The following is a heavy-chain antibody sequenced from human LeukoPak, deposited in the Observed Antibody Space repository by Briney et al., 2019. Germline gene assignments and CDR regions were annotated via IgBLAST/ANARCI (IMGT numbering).Heavy chain of an antibody. CDR2: VNHSGST. CDR1: GGSFSGYY. J-gene: IGHJ5*02. Sequence: SETQSLTCAVYGGSFSGYYWSWIRQPPGKGLEWIGEVNHSGSTNYNPSLKSRVTISVDTSKNQFSLKLSSVTAADTAVYYCARGGYSYGYVNWFGPWGQGTLVTVSS. D-gene: IGHD5-18*01. CDR3: ARGGYSYGYVNWFGP. V-gene: IGHV4-34*01.